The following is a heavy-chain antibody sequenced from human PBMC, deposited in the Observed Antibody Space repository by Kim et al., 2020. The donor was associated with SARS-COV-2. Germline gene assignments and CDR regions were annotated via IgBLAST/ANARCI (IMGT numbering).Heavy chain of an antibody. D-gene: IGHD2-2*01. CDR2: IIPYNDNT. Sequence: ASVKVSCKASGYSFTTYSIGWVRQAPGQGLEWMGWIIPYNDNTNYAQKLQGRVSMTTDTSTSTAYMELRSLRSDDTAVYYCARVLSQEDIVVVPTAMDYWGQGTLVTVSS. J-gene: IGHJ4*02. V-gene: IGHV1-18*01. CDR1: GYSFTTYS. CDR3: ARVLSQEDIVVVPTAMDY.